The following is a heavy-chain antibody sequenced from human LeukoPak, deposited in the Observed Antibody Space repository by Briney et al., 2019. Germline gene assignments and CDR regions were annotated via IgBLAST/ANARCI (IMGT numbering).Heavy chain of an antibody. D-gene: IGHD1-26*01. CDR3: ARGGSEGATKRSGTDY. V-gene: IGHV3-7*01. CDR1: GFTFSSYW. J-gene: IGHJ4*02. Sequence: GGSLRLPCAGSGFTFSSYWMSWVRQAPGKGLEWVANIKQDGSEKYYVDSVKGRFTISRDNANNSLYLQMNSLRAEDTAVYYCARGGSEGATKRSGTDYWGQGTLVTVSS. CDR2: IKQDGSEK.